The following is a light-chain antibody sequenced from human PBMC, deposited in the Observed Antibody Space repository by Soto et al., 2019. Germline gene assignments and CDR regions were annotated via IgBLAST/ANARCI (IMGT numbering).Light chain of an antibody. CDR3: QQYTNWPLT. Sequence: EIVMTQSTASLSVPPGERATLSCRASQSVSSNLAWYQQKPGQAPRVLIYAASTRATGIPARFSGSGSGTAFTLTIGSLQSEDFAVYYCQQYTNWPLTFGGGTKVEIK. CDR1: QSVSSN. CDR2: AAS. V-gene: IGKV3-15*01. J-gene: IGKJ4*01.